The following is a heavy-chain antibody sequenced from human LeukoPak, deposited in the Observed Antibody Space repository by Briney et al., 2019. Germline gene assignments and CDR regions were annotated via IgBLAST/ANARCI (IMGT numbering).Heavy chain of an antibody. CDR3: ARCPGYSSRDY. CDR2: IYSGGIT. J-gene: IGHJ4*02. D-gene: IGHD5-18*01. Sequence: GGSLRLSCAASGFTVSSNYMSWVRQAPGKGLEWVSVIYSGGITYYSDSVKGRFTISRDNSKNTLYLQMNSLRAEDTAVYYCARCPGYSSRDYWGQGTLVTVSS. V-gene: IGHV3-53*01. CDR1: GFTVSSNY.